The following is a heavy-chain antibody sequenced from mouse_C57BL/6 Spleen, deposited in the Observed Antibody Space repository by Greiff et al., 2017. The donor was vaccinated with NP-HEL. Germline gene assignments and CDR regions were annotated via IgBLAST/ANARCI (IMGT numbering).Heavy chain of an antibody. J-gene: IGHJ4*01. D-gene: IGHD3-2*02. Sequence: QVQLQQSGAELMKPGASVKLSCKATGYTFTGYWIEWVKQRPGHGLEWIGEILPGSGSTNYNEKFKGKATFTADTSSNTAYMQLSSLTTEDSAIYYCARSGQLRLPYYYAMDYWGQGTSVTVSS. V-gene: IGHV1-9*01. CDR3: ARSGQLRLPYYYAMDY. CDR1: GYTFTGYW. CDR2: ILPGSGST.